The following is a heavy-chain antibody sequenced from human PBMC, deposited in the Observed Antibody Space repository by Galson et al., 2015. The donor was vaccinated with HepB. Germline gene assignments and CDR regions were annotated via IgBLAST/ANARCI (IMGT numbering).Heavy chain of an antibody. CDR1: GYTFTGYY. CDR2: INPNSGGT. J-gene: IGHJ4*02. Sequence: SVKVSCKASGYTFTGYYMHWVRQAPGQGLEWMGRINPNSGGTNYAQKFQGRVTMTRDTSISTAYMELSRLRSDDTAVYYCARGGMRWLQFPHYFDYWGQGTLVTVSS. V-gene: IGHV1-2*06. CDR3: ARGGMRWLQFPHYFDY. D-gene: IGHD5-24*01.